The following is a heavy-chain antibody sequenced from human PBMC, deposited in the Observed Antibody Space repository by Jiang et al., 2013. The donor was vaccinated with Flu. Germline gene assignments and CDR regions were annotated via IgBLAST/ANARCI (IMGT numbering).Heavy chain of an antibody. J-gene: IGHJ6*03. CDR3: ATARDFWSGIYYYYYMDV. V-gene: IGHV1-24*01. D-gene: IGHD3-3*01. CDR1: YTLTELS. CDR2: FDPEDGET. Sequence: YTLTELSMHWVRQAPGKGLEWMGGFDPEDGETIYAQKFQGRVTMTEDTSTDTAYMELSSLRSEDTAVYYCATARDFWSGIYYYYYMDVWGKGTTVTVSS.